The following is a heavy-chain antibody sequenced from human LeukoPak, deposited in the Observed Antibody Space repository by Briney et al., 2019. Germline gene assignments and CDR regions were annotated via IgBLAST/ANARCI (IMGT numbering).Heavy chain of an antibody. J-gene: IGHJ6*02. D-gene: IGHD5-18*01. CDR2: INSDGSSR. V-gene: IGHV3-74*01. Sequence: PGGSLRLSCAASGFTFSAYWMHWVRQAPGKGLVWVSRINSDGSSRTYADSVKGRFTISRDNSKNTLYLQMNSLRAEDTAVYYCARDLATETWIQLWSLPYGMDVWGQGTTVTVSS. CDR3: ARDLATETWIQLWSLPYGMDV. CDR1: GFTFSAYW.